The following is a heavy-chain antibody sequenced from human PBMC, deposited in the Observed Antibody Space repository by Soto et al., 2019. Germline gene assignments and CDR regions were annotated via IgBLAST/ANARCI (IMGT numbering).Heavy chain of an antibody. CDR3: ARQLPGKLDV. V-gene: IGHV5-51*01. D-gene: IGHD1-1*01. J-gene: IGHJ6*02. CDR2: IYPGDSDT. CDR1: GYSFTSYW. Sequence: PGESLKISCKGSGYSFTSYWIGWVRQMPGKGLEWMGIIYPGDSDTRYSPSFQGQVTMSSDKSINTAFLQWSSLKASDTAIYYCARQLPGKLDVWGQGTTVTVSS.